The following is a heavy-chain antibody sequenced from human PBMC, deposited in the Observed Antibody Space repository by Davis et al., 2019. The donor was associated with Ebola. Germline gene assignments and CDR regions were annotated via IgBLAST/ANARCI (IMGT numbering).Heavy chain of an antibody. CDR3: ARASYSSGWYSGFDY. J-gene: IGHJ4*02. D-gene: IGHD6-19*01. CDR1: GGSISSYY. V-gene: IGHV4-59*12. Sequence: SETLSLTCTVSGGSISSYYWSWIRQPPGKGLEWIGYIYYSGSTNYNPSLKSRVTISVDTSKNQFSLKLSSVTAADTAVYYCARASYSSGWYSGFDYWGQGTLVTVSS. CDR2: IYYSGST.